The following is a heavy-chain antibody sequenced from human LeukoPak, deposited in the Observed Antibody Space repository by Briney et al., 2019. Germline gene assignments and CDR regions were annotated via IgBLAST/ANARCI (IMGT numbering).Heavy chain of an antibody. J-gene: IGHJ4*02. CDR2: IYYSGST. CDR3: ARHGSSGYSPYYFDY. V-gene: IGHV4-39*01. D-gene: IGHD3-22*01. Sequence: SETLSLTCTVSGGSISSSSYYWGWIRQPPGKGLEWIGSIYYSGSTYYNPSLKSRVTISVDTSKNQFSLKLSSVTAADTAVYYCARHGSSGYSPYYFDYWGQGTLVTASS. CDR1: GGSISSSSYY.